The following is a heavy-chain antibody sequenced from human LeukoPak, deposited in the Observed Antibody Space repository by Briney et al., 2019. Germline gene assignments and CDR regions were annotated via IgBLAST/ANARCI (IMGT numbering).Heavy chain of an antibody. CDR3: ARDGGIAAAGTWYFDY. CDR1: GDSVSSSSAA. Sequence: SRTLSLTCAISGDSVSSSSAAWNWIRQSPSRGLEWLGRTYYRSKWYNDYAVSVKSRITINPDTSKNQFSLQPNSVTPEDTAVYYCARDGGIAAAGTWYFDYWGQGTLVTVSS. CDR2: TYYRSKWYN. V-gene: IGHV6-1*01. J-gene: IGHJ4*02. D-gene: IGHD6-13*01.